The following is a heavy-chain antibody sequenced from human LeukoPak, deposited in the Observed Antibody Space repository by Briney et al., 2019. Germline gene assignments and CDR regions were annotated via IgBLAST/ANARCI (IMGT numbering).Heavy chain of an antibody. D-gene: IGHD3-22*01. V-gene: IGHV3-23*01. CDR2: ISGDGATT. Sequence: GGSLRLSCAASGFPFSSYAMTWVRQAPGKGLEWVSSISGDGATTYHADSVKGRFTISRDNAKNTVYLEISILGAEDTAVYYCARGKGAVVVIDFPLDYWGQGTLVTVSS. CDR3: ARGKGAVVVIDFPLDY. J-gene: IGHJ4*02. CDR1: GFPFSSYA.